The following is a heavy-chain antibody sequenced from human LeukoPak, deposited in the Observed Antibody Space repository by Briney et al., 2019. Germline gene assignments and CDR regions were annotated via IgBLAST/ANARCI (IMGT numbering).Heavy chain of an antibody. CDR2: IYHSGST. CDR1: GYSISSGYY. CDR3: ARHSRGPHSLLGDAFDV. J-gene: IGHJ3*01. Sequence: KPSETLSLTCTVSGYSISSGYYWGWIRQPPGKGLEWIGSIYHSGSTNYNPSLKSRVTMSEDTSKNQISLKLTSVTEADTAIYYCARHSRGPHSLLGDAFDVWGQGTVVTVSS. D-gene: IGHD2-15*01. V-gene: IGHV4-38-2*02.